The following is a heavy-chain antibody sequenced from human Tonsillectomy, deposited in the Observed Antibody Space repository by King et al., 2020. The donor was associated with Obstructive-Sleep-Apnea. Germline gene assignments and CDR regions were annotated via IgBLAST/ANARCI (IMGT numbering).Heavy chain of an antibody. Sequence: VQLVESGGGLVQPGGSLRLSCAASGFTVSSNFMNWVRQAPGKGLEWVSVIYSAGSTFYADSVKGRFTISRDNSKNTLYLQMNSLRAEDTAVYYCASGADFSPFDYWGQGTLVTVSS. J-gene: IGHJ4*02. CDR3: ASGADFSPFDY. V-gene: IGHV3-66*01. CDR2: IYSAGST. D-gene: IGHD3-3*01. CDR1: GFTVSSNF.